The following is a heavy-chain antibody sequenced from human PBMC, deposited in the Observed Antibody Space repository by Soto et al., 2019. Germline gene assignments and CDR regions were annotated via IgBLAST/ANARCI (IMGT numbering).Heavy chain of an antibody. Sequence: GSTLVKLTRTLTLTCTFSGFSRSTSVMCFSWVGQPPGKALEWLALIDWDDDKYYSTSLKTRLTISKDTSNNQVVLTMTNMDPVDTATYYCARINSGSYLDYWGQGTLVTVSS. CDR1: GFSRSTSVMC. D-gene: IGHD3-10*01. CDR3: ARINSGSYLDY. V-gene: IGHV2-70*20. J-gene: IGHJ4*02. CDR2: IDWDDDK.